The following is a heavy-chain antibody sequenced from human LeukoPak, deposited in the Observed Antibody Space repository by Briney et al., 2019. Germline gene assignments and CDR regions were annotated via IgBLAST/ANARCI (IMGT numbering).Heavy chain of an antibody. CDR2: INPNSGGT. D-gene: IGHD2-15*01. V-gene: IGHV1-2*02. CDR1: GGTFSSYA. CDR3: ARGSDSGGDAFDI. J-gene: IGHJ3*02. Sequence: ASVKVSCKASGGTFSSYAISWVRQAPGQGLEWMGWINPNSGGTNYAQKFQGRVTMTRDTSISTAYMELSRLRSDDTAVYYCARGSDSGGDAFDIWGQGTMVTVSS.